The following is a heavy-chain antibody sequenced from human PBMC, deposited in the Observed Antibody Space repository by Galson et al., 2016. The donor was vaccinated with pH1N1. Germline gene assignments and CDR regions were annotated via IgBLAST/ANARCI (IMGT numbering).Heavy chain of an antibody. J-gene: IGHJ4*02. CDR1: GFAFGEYS. D-gene: IGHD6-25*01. CDR2: MNINGNTM. CDR3: ASGGSTSFDY. Sequence: SLRLSCAASGFAFGEYSVYWVRQTPGKRLEWLAYMNINGNTMYYADSVKGRFTMSRDNAKNLLFLQMNSLKTEDTATYYCASGGSTSFDYWGQGTLVTVSS. V-gene: IGHV3-48*04.